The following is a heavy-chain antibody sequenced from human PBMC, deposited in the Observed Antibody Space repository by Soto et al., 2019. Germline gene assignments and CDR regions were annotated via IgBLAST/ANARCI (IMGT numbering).Heavy chain of an antibody. D-gene: IGHD3-22*01. Sequence: EVQLLESGGGLVQPGGSLRLSCAASGFTFSSYAMSWVRQAPGKGLEWVSAISGSGGSTYYADSVKGRFTISRDNSKNPLYLQMNSLRAEDTAVYYCAKDERGVVVVQGRYYFDYWGQGTLVTVSS. CDR2: ISGSGGST. J-gene: IGHJ4*02. V-gene: IGHV3-23*01. CDR3: AKDERGVVVVQGRYYFDY. CDR1: GFTFSSYA.